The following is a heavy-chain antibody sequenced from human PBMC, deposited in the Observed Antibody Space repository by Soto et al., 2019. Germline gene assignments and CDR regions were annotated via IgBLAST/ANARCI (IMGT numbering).Heavy chain of an antibody. CDR2: ISAYNGKT. Sequence: ASVKVSCKASGYTFTSYGISWVRQAPGQGFEWMGWISAYNGKTNYAQKLQGRVTMTTDTSTSTAYMELRSLRSDDTAVYYCARDKFRFYGDYVGWFDPWGQGTLVTVSS. J-gene: IGHJ5*02. D-gene: IGHD4-17*01. V-gene: IGHV1-18*01. CDR3: ARDKFRFYGDYVGWFDP. CDR1: GYTFTSYG.